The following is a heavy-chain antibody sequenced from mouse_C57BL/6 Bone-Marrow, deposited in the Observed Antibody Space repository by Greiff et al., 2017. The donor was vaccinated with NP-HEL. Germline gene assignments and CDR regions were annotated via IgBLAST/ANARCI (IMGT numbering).Heavy chain of an antibody. V-gene: IGHV1-15*01. D-gene: IGHD4-1*01. CDR3: TRYWDRAY. CDR1: GYTFTDYE. Sequence: VHLVESGAELVRPGASVTLSCKASGYTFTDYEMHWVKQTPVHGLEWIGAIDPDTGGTAYNQKFKGQAILTADKSSSTAYMELHSLTSEDSAVYYCTRYWDRAYWGQGTLVTVSA. CDR2: IDPDTGGT. J-gene: IGHJ3*01.